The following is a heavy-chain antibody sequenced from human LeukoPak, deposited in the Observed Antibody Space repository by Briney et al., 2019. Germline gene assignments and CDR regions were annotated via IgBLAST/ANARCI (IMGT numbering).Heavy chain of an antibody. J-gene: IGHJ3*01. V-gene: IGHV3-23*01. CDR3: ARRNDFDAFDL. CDR2: ISGSGGST. Sequence: SGGSLRLSCAASGFTFSSYGMSWVRQAPGKGLEWVSAISGSGGSTYYADSVKGRFTISRDNPKNTLYLQMNSLRAEDTAVYYCARRNDFDAFDLWGQGTMVTVSS. D-gene: IGHD2-21*02. CDR1: GFTFSSYG.